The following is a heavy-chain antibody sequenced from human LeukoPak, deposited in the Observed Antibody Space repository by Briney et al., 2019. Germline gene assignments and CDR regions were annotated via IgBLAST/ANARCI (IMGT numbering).Heavy chain of an antibody. CDR3: ARGLRDNDAFDI. D-gene: IGHD5-18*01. CDR1: GFTFSSYS. J-gene: IGHJ3*02. V-gene: IGHV3-21*01. CDR2: ISSSSSYI. Sequence: GGSLRLSCAASGFTFSSYSMNWVRQAPGKGLEWVSSISSSSSYIYYADSVKGRFTISRDNAKNSLYLQMNSLRAEDTAVYYCARGLRDNDAFDIWGQGTMVTVSS.